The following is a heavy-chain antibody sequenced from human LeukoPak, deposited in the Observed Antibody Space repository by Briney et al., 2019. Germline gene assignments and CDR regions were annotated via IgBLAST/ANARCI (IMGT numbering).Heavy chain of an antibody. J-gene: IGHJ6*02. CDR2: IYSSGST. CDR3: ARGGSRDGMDV. Sequence: PSETLSLTCSVSGGSIYSHYWSWIRQPAGKGLEWVGRIYSSGSTNYNPSLKSRVTISVDTSKNQFSLKLSSVTAADTAVYYCARGGSRDGMDVWGQGTTVTVSS. V-gene: IGHV4-4*07. CDR1: GGSIYSHY. D-gene: IGHD6-13*01.